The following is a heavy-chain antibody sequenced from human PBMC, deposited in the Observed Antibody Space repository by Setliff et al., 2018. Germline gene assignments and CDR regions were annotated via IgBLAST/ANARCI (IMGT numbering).Heavy chain of an antibody. J-gene: IGHJ4*02. Sequence: ASEKVSCKASGYTFTNYGINWVRHAPGQGLEWMGWINNYNFNTNYPQKFLGRVTMTTDTSTSTAYMELRNLRSDDTAFYSCSRDADYYDTGEYSIVDYWGQGTLVTVSS. D-gene: IGHD3-22*01. CDR3: SRDADYYDTGEYSIVDY. V-gene: IGHV1-18*01. CDR2: INNYNFNT. CDR1: GYTFTNYG.